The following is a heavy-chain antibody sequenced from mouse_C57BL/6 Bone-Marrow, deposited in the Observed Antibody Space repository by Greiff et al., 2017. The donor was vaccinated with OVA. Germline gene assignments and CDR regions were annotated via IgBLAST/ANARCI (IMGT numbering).Heavy chain of an antibody. Sequence: DVQLQESGAELVRPGASVKLSCTASGFNIKDDYMHWVKQRPEQGLEWIGWIDPENGDTEYASKFQGKATITADTSSNTAYLQLSSLTSEDTAVYYCTTGATGFTTVVWGQGTLVTVSA. D-gene: IGHD1-1*01. V-gene: IGHV14-4*01. J-gene: IGHJ3*01. CDR3: TTGATGFTTVV. CDR1: GFNIKDDY. CDR2: IDPENGDT.